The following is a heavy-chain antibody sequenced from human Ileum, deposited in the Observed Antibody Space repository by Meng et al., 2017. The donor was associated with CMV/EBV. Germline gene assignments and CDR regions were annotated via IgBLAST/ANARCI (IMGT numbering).Heavy chain of an antibody. J-gene: IGHJ4*02. CDR1: GGSFSDYY. D-gene: IGHD1-14*01. Sequence: QGQLPQWGAGLLKPSETLSLTCAVYGGSFSDYYWSWIRQPPGRGLEWVGEINHSGTTNYNPSLKSRVTISVDTSKNQFSLKLTSVTAADTAVYFCATDPGGYWGQGTLVTVSS. CDR2: INHSGTT. V-gene: IGHV4-34*01. CDR3: ATDPGGY.